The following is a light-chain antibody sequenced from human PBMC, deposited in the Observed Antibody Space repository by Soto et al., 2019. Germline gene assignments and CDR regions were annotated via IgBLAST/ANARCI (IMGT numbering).Light chain of an antibody. Sequence: DIQLTQSPSTLSASVGDRVTITCGASQNIGTWLAWYQHRPGEGPKLLIHDASTLESGVPSRFSGGGSATEFSLTINSLESGDSGTYHCQQYATYSPSTFGQGTTVEIK. V-gene: IGKV1-5*01. J-gene: IGKJ1*01. CDR2: DAS. CDR1: QNIGTW. CDR3: QQYATYSPST.